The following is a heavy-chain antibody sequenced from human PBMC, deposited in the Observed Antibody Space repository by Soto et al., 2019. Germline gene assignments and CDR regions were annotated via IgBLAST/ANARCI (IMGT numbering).Heavy chain of an antibody. CDR1: GGSISSGGYY. Sequence: KASETLSLTCTVSGGSISSGGYYWSWIRQHPGKGLEWIGYIYYSGSTYYNPSLKSRVTISVDTSKNQFSLKLSSVTAADTAVYYCASGYSYGYFYYGMDVWGQGTTVTVSS. V-gene: IGHV4-31*03. J-gene: IGHJ6*02. D-gene: IGHD5-18*01. CDR2: IYYSGST. CDR3: ASGYSYGYFYYGMDV.